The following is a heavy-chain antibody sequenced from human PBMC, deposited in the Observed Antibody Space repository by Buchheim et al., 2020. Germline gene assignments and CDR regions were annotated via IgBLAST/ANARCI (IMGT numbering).Heavy chain of an antibody. CDR3: ARDMLSERFLEWFGTYYYYGMDV. Sequence: QVQLVESGGGVVQPGRSLRLSCAASGFTFSSYAMHWVRQAPGKGLEWVAVISYDGSNKYYADSVKGRFTISRDNSKNTLYLQMNSLRAEDTAVYYCARDMLSERFLEWFGTYYYYGMDVWGQGTT. CDR2: ISYDGSNK. J-gene: IGHJ6*02. D-gene: IGHD3-3*01. V-gene: IGHV3-30-3*01. CDR1: GFTFSSYA.